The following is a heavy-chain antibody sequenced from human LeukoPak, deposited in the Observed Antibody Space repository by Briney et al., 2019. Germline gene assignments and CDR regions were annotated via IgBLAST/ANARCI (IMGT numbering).Heavy chain of an antibody. D-gene: IGHD6-6*01. CDR2: ISGSGAGT. CDR3: AKHHRMAARLVYFDY. V-gene: IGHV3-23*01. Sequence: GESLRLLCAPSGFTFSRHPMSWARQAPGRGREWLSTISGSGAGTYYADSVKGRFTISRDNSKNTLYLQMNSLRVEDTAVYYCAKHHRMAARLVYFDYWGQGTLVTVSS. J-gene: IGHJ4*02. CDR1: GFTFSRHP.